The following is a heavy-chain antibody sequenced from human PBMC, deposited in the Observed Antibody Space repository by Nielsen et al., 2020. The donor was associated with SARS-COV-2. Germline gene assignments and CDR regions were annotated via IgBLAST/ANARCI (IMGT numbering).Heavy chain of an antibody. D-gene: IGHD4-17*01. J-gene: IGHJ6*02. CDR1: GGSISSGGYY. CDR3: ARGWTVTTFYYYYGMDV. Sequence: SETLSLTCTVSGGSISSGGYYWSWIRQHPGKGLEWIGYIYYSGSTSYNPSLKSRVTISLDTSKNQFSLKLSSVTAADTAVYYCARGWTVTTFYYYYGMDVWGQGTTVTISS. CDR2: IYYSGST. V-gene: IGHV4-31*03.